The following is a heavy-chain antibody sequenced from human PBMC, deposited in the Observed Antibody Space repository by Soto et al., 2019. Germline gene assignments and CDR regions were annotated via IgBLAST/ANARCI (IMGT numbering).Heavy chain of an antibody. V-gene: IGHV3-30*03. CDR2: ISYDGSNK. J-gene: IGHJ4*02. CDR1: GFTFSNYG. CDR3: ASSGY. Sequence: QVQLVESGGGVVQPGRSLRLSCAASGFTFSNYGMHWVRQAQGKGLEWVAVISYDGSNKYYADSVKGRFTISRDNSKNTLFLQMNSLRAEDTAVYYCASSGYWGQGTLVTVSS.